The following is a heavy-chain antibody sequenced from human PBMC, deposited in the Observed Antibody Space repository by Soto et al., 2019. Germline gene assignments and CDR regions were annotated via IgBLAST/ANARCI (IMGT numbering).Heavy chain of an antibody. J-gene: IGHJ4*02. CDR2: IYYSGST. Sequence: QVQLQESGPGLVKPSQTLSLTCTVSGGSISSGGYYWSSIRQHPGKGLEWIGYIYYSGSTYYNTSLKSRVTISVNTSKNQFSLKLSSVTAADTAVYYCARDRRMGHFDYWGQGTLVTVSS. V-gene: IGHV4-31*03. D-gene: IGHD2-8*01. CDR3: ARDRRMGHFDY. CDR1: GGSISSGGYY.